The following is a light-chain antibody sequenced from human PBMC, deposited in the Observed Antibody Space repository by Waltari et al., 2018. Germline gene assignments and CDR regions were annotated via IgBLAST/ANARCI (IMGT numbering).Light chain of an antibody. V-gene: IGKV1-27*01. CDR3: QKYNDAPWT. Sequence: DIQMTQFPSSLSASVGDRVTITCRASQDIRNSLAWYQLKPGKAPKVLIYATSTLYSGVASRFRGSGSGKEFTLTISSLQPEDVATYYCQKYNDAPWTFGRGTRVEIK. J-gene: IGKJ1*01. CDR1: QDIRNS. CDR2: ATS.